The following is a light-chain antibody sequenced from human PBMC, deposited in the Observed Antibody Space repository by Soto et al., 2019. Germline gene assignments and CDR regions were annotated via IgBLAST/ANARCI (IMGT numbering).Light chain of an antibody. CDR3: AAWDYSLSAYV. CDR1: SSDVGGYNY. Sequence: QSVLTQPASVSGSPGQSITISCTGTSSDVGGYNYVSWYQQHPGKAPKLMIYEVSNRPSGVPDRFSGSKSGTSASLTISGPQSEDEAFYYCAAWDYSLSAYVFGTGTKVTVL. CDR2: EVS. J-gene: IGLJ1*01. V-gene: IGLV2-14*01.